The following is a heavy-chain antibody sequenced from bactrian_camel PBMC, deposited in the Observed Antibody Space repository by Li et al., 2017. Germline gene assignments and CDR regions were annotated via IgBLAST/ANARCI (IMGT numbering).Heavy chain of an antibody. V-gene: IGHV3S9*01. CDR3: AQGPACGSRWYRLGNWDY. CDR1: GDTISRYC. CDR2: IESDGST. Sequence: VQLVESGGGSVQVGGSLRLSCVASGDTISRYCMGWFRQIPDKEREGVAGIESDGSTSYADSVKGRLTISQDSAKNILYLQLHSLKPEDTAVYYCAQGPACGSRWYRLGNWDYWGQGTQVTVS. D-gene: IGHD2*01. J-gene: IGHJ4*01.